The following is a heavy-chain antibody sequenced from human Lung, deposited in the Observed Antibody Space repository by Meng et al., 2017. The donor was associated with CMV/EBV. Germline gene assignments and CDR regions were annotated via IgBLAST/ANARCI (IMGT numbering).Heavy chain of an antibody. D-gene: IGHD3-10*01. V-gene: IGHV4-59*01. CDR1: GGSISSYD. Sequence: HVHLTVSGRGVGEPSETLSLTCTVSGGSISSYDWSWIRQPPGKGLEWIGYIYYSGSTNYTPCLKSRVTILVETSKKQFSLKLSSVTGADTAVYYCAREEGIGGFDHWGQGTLVTVSS. CDR2: IYYSGST. J-gene: IGHJ5*02. CDR3: AREEGIGGFDH.